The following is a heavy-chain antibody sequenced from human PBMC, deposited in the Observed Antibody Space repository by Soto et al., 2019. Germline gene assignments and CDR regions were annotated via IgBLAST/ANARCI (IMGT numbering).Heavy chain of an antibody. CDR3: ARDHSVAAAGGWFDP. J-gene: IGHJ5*02. Sequence: SETLSLTCTVSGGSVSSGDYYWSWIRQPPGKGLEWIGYIYYSGSTYYNPSLKSRVTISVDTSKNQFSLKLSSVTAADTAVYYCARDHSVAAAGGWFDPWGQGTLVTVSS. D-gene: IGHD6-13*01. V-gene: IGHV4-30-4*01. CDR1: GGSVSSGDYY. CDR2: IYYSGST.